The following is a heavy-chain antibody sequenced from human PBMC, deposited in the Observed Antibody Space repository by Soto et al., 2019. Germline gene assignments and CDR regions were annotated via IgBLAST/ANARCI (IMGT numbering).Heavy chain of an antibody. CDR2: INPNSGGT. J-gene: IGHJ4*02. D-gene: IGHD2-15*01. Sequence: ASVKVSCKASGYTFTGYYMHWVRQAPGQGLEWMGWINPNSGGTNYAQKFQGRVTMTRDTSISTAYMELSRLRSDDTAVYYCAREGSSCSGGSCYFDYWGQGTLVTVSS. V-gene: IGHV1-2*02. CDR1: GYTFTGYY. CDR3: AREGSSCSGGSCYFDY.